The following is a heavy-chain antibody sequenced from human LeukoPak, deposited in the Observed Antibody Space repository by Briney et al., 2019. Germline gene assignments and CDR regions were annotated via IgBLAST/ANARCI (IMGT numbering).Heavy chain of an antibody. J-gene: IGHJ4*02. Sequence: SETLSLTCTVSGGSISSYYWSWIRQPPGKGLEWIGYIYYSGSTNYNPSLKSRVTISVDTSKNQFSLKLSSVTAADTAVYYCARNYYGSGSYFCYWGQGTLVTVSS. V-gene: IGHV4-59*01. D-gene: IGHD3-10*01. CDR3: ARNYYGSGSYFCY. CDR2: IYYSGST. CDR1: GGSISSYY.